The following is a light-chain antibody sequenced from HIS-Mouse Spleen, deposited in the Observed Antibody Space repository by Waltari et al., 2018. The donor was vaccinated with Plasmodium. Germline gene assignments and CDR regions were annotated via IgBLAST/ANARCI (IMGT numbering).Light chain of an antibody. CDR3: YSTDSSGNHRV. J-gene: IGLJ3*02. V-gene: IGLV3-10*01. Sequence: SYELTQPPSVSVSPGQTARINCSGDALPKKYAYWYQKKTGQAPALVIYEDSKRPSGFPERFSGSSSGTMATLTISGAQVEDEADYYCYSTDSSGNHRVFGGGTKLTVL. CDR2: EDS. CDR1: ALPKKY.